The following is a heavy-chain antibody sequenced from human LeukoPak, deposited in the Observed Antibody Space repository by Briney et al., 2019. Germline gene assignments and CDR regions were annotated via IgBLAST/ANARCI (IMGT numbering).Heavy chain of an antibody. D-gene: IGHD2-15*01. CDR3: AKGGSADSSDY. CDR1: GFTFADYM. V-gene: IGHV3-43*01. CDR2: ISWDGSTT. Sequence: PGGSLRLSCAASGFTSGFTFADYMMHWVRQPPGKGLEWVSLISWDGSTTHYADSVKGRFTISRDNIKNSLFLQMNSLRTEDTALYYCAKGGSADSSDYWGQGTLVTVSS. J-gene: IGHJ4*02.